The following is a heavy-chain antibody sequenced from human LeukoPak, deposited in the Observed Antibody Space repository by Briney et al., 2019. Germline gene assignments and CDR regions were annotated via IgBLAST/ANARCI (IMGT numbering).Heavy chain of an antibody. D-gene: IGHD6-19*01. CDR2: IYYSGST. CDR3: ARLASSGWSHCDY. CDR1: GGSISGYY. V-gene: IGHV4-59*08. J-gene: IGHJ4*02. Sequence: PSETLSLTCTVSGGSISGYYWSWIRLPPGKGPEWIGYIYYSGSTNYNPSLKSQVTISVDTSKNQFSLKMNSVTAADTAVYYCARLASSGWSHCDYWGQGTLVTVSS.